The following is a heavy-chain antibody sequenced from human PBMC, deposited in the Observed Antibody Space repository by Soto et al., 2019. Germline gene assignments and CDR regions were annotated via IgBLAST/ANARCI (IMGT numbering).Heavy chain of an antibody. CDR2: ISYDGDNK. J-gene: IGHJ6*04. Sequence: QVQLVESGGGVVQPGRSLRLSCAASGFTFSYHALNWVRQAPGKGLEWVAVISYDGDNKYIAESVKGRFTISRDNSKNTASLQMISLRTEETAMYFCARGTTTSAFSAMDVGGEGTTVTVSS. CDR3: ARGTTTSAFSAMDV. D-gene: IGHD1-1*01. V-gene: IGHV3-30-3*01. CDR1: GFTFSYHA.